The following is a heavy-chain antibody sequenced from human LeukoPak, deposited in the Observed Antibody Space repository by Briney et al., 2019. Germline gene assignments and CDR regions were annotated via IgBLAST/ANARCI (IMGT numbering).Heavy chain of an antibody. CDR2: ISGSGGST. Sequence: GGSLRLSCAASGFTFSSYATSWVRQAPGKGLEWVSAISGSGGSTYYADSVKGRFTISRDNSKNTLYLQMNSLRAEDTAVYYCANRGGSGSYSADYWGQGTLVTVSS. J-gene: IGHJ4*02. CDR3: ANRGGSGSYSADY. D-gene: IGHD3-10*01. CDR1: GFTFSSYA. V-gene: IGHV3-23*01.